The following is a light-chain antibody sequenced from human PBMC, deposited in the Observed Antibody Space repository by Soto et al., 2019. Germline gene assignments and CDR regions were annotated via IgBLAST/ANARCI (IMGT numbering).Light chain of an antibody. CDR1: QRVISDY. CDR2: GAS. Sequence: IVWTRAPGALSVAPGERGTLSCRASQRVISDYLAWYQQKPGRAPRLLIYGASNRATGIPDRFSGSGSGTNFTLTISRLELEDFEVYYCQQFNNWPRTFGQGTKVDIK. CDR3: QQFNNWPRT. J-gene: IGKJ1*01. V-gene: IGKV3-20*01.